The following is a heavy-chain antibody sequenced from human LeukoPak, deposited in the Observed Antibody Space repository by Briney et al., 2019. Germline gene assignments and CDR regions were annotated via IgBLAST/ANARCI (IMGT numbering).Heavy chain of an antibody. CDR3: ATRSGFAKAHPFDP. J-gene: IGHJ5*02. CDR1: GYTLTELS. CDR2: FDPEDGET. Sequence: GASVKVSCKVSGYTLTELSMHWVRQAPGKGLEWMGGFDPEDGETIYAQKFQGRVTMTEDTSTDTAYMELSSLRSEDTAVYYCATRSGFAKAHPFDPWGQGTLVTVSS. V-gene: IGHV1-24*01. D-gene: IGHD3-3*01.